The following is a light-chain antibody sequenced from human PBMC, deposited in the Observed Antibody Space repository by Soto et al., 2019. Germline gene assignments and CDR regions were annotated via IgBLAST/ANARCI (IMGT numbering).Light chain of an antibody. CDR2: DAS. Sequence: DIQITQSPSSLSSSVGDRVTLTCQASQGISNYLNWYQPKPGKAPKLLIYDASNLETGVPSRFSGSGSGTDFTFTISSLQPEDIATYYCQQYDNLPLTFGGGTKVEIK. CDR1: QGISNY. J-gene: IGKJ4*01. V-gene: IGKV1-33*01. CDR3: QQYDNLPLT.